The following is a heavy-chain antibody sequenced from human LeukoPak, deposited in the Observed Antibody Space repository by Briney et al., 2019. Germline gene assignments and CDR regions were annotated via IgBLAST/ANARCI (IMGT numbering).Heavy chain of an antibody. J-gene: IGHJ4*02. V-gene: IGHV3-48*01. CDR1: GGTFSSYS. Sequence: GGSLRLCCAASGGTFSSYSMMWVRQAPGTGLEWVSYISSSSTTIHYADSVKGRFTISRDNAKNSLYLQMNSLRAEDTAVYYCARGLYSSSWTAFDYWGQGTLVTVSS. D-gene: IGHD6-13*01. CDR2: ISSSSTTI. CDR3: ARGLYSSSWTAFDY.